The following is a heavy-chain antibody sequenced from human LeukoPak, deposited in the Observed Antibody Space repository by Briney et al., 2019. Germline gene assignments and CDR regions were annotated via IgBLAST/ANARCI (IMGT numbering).Heavy chain of an antibody. CDR3: ARDRYGGNSMRLLDY. CDR2: ISAYNGNT. J-gene: IGHJ4*02. CDR1: GYTFTSYG. D-gene: IGHD4-23*01. Sequence: ASVKVPCKTSGYTFTSYGISWVRQAPGQGLEWMGWISAYNGNTNYAQKLQGRVTMTTDTSTSTAYMELSSLRSEDTAVYYCARDRYGGNSMRLLDYWGQGTLVTVSS. V-gene: IGHV1-18*01.